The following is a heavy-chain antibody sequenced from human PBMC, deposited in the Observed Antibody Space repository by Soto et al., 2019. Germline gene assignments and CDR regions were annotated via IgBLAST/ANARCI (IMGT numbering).Heavy chain of an antibody. CDR2: TYYRSKWYN. CDR3: ARAHLIASRLMWYLDL. CDR1: GGSVSSNNAA. V-gene: IGHV6-1*01. D-gene: IGHD6-6*01. Sequence: SQTLSLTCAMSGGSVSSNNAAWHCIRQSPSRGLEWLGRTYYRSKWYNDYAMSVKGRITINPDTSKDHFSLQLNSVTPEDTAVYYCARAHLIASRLMWYLDLWGRGTMVTVSS. J-gene: IGHJ2*01.